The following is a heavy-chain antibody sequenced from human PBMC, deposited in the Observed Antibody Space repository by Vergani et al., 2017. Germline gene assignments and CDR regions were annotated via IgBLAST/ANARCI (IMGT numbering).Heavy chain of an antibody. J-gene: IGHJ6*01. Sequence: EVQLLESGGNLIQPGGSLRLSCGASGFTFSSYAMTWVRLAPGKGLQWVSAISCSGGNTFYTDSVKGRFTISRDNSKDTLYLQMNSLRVEDTAIYYCAKARDPNCKGGNCYSYYYGFGLWGQGTTGTVSS. V-gene: IGHV3-23*01. CDR1: GFTFSSYA. CDR3: AKARDPNCKGGNCYSYYYGFGL. D-gene: IGHD2-21*01. CDR2: ISCSGGNT.